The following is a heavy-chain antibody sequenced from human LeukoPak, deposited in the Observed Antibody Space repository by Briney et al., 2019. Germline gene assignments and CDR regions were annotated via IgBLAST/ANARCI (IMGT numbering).Heavy chain of an antibody. V-gene: IGHV4-61*02. J-gene: IGHJ6*03. CDR2: IYTSGTT. CDR3: ARVDTYYYGSGYRTYYYYYMDV. CDR1: GDSISSGNFY. D-gene: IGHD3-10*01. Sequence: PSETLSLTCTVSGDSISSGNFYWNWIRQPAGKGLEWIGRIYTSGTTNYSPPLRSRVTISVDTSKNQFSLNLSSVTAADTAVYYCARVDTYYYGSGYRTYYYYYMDVWSKGTTVTVSS.